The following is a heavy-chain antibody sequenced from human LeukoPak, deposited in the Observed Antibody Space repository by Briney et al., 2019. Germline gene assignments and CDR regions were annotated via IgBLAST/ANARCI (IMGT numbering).Heavy chain of an antibody. CDR3: ASKLAYCGGDCYTVDAFDI. Sequence: PGGSLRLSCAASGFTVSSNYMSWVRQAPGKGLEWVSVIYSGGSTYYADSVKGRFTISRDNSKNTLYLQMNSLGAEDTAVYYCASKLAYCGGDCYTVDAFDIWGQGTMVTVSS. D-gene: IGHD2-21*02. CDR1: GFTVSSNY. J-gene: IGHJ3*02. CDR2: IYSGGST. V-gene: IGHV3-66*01.